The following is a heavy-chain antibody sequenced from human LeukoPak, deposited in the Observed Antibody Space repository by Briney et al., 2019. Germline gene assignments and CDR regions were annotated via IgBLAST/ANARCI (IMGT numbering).Heavy chain of an antibody. J-gene: IGHJ6*02. CDR1: GFTVSSNY. CDR3: ATIIAAAGTGV. Sequence: GGSLRLSCAASGFTVSSNYMSWVRQAPGKGLEWVSVIYSGGSTYYADSVKGRFTISRDNSKNTLYLQMSSLRAEDTAVYYCATIIAAAGTGVWGQGTTVTVSS. V-gene: IGHV3-53*01. D-gene: IGHD6-13*01. CDR2: IYSGGST.